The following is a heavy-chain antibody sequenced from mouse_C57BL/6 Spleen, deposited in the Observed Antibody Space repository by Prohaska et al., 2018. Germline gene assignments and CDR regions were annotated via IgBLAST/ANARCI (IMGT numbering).Heavy chain of an antibody. V-gene: IGHV1-15*01. CDR3: TRGLRRNYAMDY. D-gene: IGHD2-4*01. J-gene: IGHJ4*01. CDR1: GYTFTDYE. CDR2: IDPETGGT. Sequence: QVQLQQSGAELVRPGASVTLSCKASGYTFTDYEMHWVKQTPVHGLEWIGAIDPETGGTAYNQKFKGEAILSADKSSSTAYMELRSLTSEDSAVYYCTRGLRRNYAMDYWGQGTSVTVSS.